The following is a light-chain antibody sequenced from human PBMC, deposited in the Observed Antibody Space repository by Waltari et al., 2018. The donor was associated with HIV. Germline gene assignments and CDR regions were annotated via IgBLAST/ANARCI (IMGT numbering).Light chain of an antibody. CDR3: CSYAGTYTYVL. Sequence: QSALTQPRSESGSPGQSVTISCTGTSSDVGGYDAVSWYLQHPGKVPKLIIYEVIKRPSGVPDRFSGSKSGNTASLTISGLQTEDEADYFCCSYAGTYTYVLFGGGTKLTVL. J-gene: IGLJ3*02. CDR1: SSDVGGYDA. CDR2: EVI. V-gene: IGLV2-11*01.